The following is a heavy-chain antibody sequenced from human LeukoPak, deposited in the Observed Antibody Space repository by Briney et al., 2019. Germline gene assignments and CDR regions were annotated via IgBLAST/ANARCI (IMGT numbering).Heavy chain of an antibody. V-gene: IGHV4-39*01. CDR3: ASTSGYYYVVSY. J-gene: IGHJ4*02. CDR2: IYYSGST. CDR1: GGSISSSSYY. Sequence: SETLSLTCTVSGGSISSSSYYWGWIRQPSGKGLEWIGSIYYSGSTCYNPSLKSRVTISVDTSKNQFSLKLSSVTAADTAVYYCASTSGYYYVVSYWGQGTLVTVSS. D-gene: IGHD3-22*01.